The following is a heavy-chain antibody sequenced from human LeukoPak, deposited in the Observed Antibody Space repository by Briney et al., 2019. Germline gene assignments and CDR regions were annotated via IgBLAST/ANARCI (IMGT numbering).Heavy chain of an antibody. CDR3: AREGPREDAFDI. CDR2: IIPIFGTA. V-gene: IGHV1-69*13. Sequence: GASVKVSCKASGYTFTSYGISWVRQAPGQGLEWMGGIIPIFGTANYAQKFQGRVKIPPDEYTRTAYMELSSLRSEDTAVYYCAREGPREDAFDIWGQGTMVTVSS. J-gene: IGHJ3*02. CDR1: GYTFTSYG.